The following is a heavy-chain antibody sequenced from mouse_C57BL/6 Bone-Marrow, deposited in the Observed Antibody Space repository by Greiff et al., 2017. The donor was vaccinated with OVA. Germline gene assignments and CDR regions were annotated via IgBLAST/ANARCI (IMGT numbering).Heavy chain of an antibody. V-gene: IGHV1-50*01. CDR2: IDPSDSYT. CDR3: ARSEFAY. Sequence: QLQQPGAELVKPGASVKLSCKASGYTFTSYWMQWVKQRPGQGLEWIGEIDPSDSYTNYNQKFKGKATLTVDTSSSTAYMQLSSLTSEDSAVYYCARSEFAYWGQGTLVTVSA. CDR1: GYTFTSYW. J-gene: IGHJ3*01.